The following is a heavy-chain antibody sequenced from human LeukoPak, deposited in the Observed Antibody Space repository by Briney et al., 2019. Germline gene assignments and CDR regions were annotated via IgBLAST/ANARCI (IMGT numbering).Heavy chain of an antibody. CDR2: ISSSGSTI. D-gene: IGHD3-10*01. CDR1: GFTFSDYY. CDR3: ARQDYYGSRSYYDVYYMDV. J-gene: IGHJ6*03. V-gene: IGHV3-11*04. Sequence: PGGSLRLSCAASGFTFSDYYMSWIRQAPGKGLEWVSYISSSGSTIYYADSVKGRFTISRDNAKNSLYLQMNSLRAEDTAVYYCARQDYYGSRSYYDVYYMDVWGKGTTVTISS.